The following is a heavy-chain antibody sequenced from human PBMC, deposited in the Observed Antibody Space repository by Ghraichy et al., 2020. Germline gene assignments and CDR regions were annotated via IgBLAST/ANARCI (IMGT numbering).Heavy chain of an antibody. Sequence: SETLSLTCTVSGGSISSSSYYWGWIRQPQGKGLEWIGSIYYSGSTYYPPSLKTPVTVSVDTSKNQFSLKLSSVTAADTAVYYCARHPQEFDYWGQGTLVTVSS. CDR3: ARHPQEFDY. CDR1: GGSISSSSYY. V-gene: IGHV4-39*01. CDR2: IYYSGST. J-gene: IGHJ4*02.